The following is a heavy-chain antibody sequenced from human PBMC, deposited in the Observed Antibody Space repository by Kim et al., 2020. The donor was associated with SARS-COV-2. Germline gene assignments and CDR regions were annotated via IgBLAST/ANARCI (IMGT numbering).Heavy chain of an antibody. CDR3: AKDGGYYYGSGSLIGSFYFDY. Sequence: GGSLRLSCAASGFTFSSYAMSWVRQAPGKGLEWVSVIYSGGSSTYYADSVKGRFTISRDNSKNTLYLQMNSLRAEDTAVYYCAKDGGYYYGSGSLIGSFYFDYWGQGTLVTVSS. J-gene: IGHJ4*02. CDR1: GFTFSSYA. CDR2: IYSGGSST. D-gene: IGHD3-10*01. V-gene: IGHV3-23*03.